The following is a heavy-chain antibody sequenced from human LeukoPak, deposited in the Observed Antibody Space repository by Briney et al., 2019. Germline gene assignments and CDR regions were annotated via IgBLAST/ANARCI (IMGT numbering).Heavy chain of an antibody. V-gene: IGHV3-23*01. J-gene: IGHJ5*02. CDR1: GFRFSDFT. Sequence: GGSLRLSCAASGFRFSDFTMTWVRQAPGKGPEWVSAIGGRGGSTYYADSLGGRFTISRDNSKDMVYLQVNSLKVEDMATYYCGKEGGAWGQGTKVTVSS. D-gene: IGHD3-16*01. CDR3: GKEGGA. CDR2: IGGRGGST.